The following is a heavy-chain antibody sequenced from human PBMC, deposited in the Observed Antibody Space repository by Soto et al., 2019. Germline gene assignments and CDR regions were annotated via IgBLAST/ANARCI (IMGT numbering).Heavy chain of an antibody. CDR2: ISGSGGST. V-gene: IGHV3-23*01. Sequence: EVQLLESGGGLVQPGGSLRLSCAASGFTFSSYAMSWVRQAPGKRLEWVSAISGSGGSTYYADSVKGRFTISRDNSKNTLYLQMNSLRAEDTAVYYCAKVEDTMIVVLTIGFDYWGQGTLVTVSS. D-gene: IGHD3-22*01. CDR3: AKVEDTMIVVLTIGFDY. J-gene: IGHJ4*02. CDR1: GFTFSSYA.